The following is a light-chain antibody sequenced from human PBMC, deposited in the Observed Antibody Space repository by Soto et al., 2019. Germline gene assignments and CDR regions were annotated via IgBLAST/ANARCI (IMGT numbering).Light chain of an antibody. V-gene: IGKV1-39*01. CDR1: QSITSY. CDR2: AAS. J-gene: IGKJ1*01. Sequence: DIHMTQSPSSLSASVGDRVTITCRASQSITSYLNWYQQKPGKAPQLLIYAASSLQSGVPSRFSGSGSGTDFTLTISSLQPEDFATYFCQQSYTTPWTFGQGTKVDIK. CDR3: QQSYTTPWT.